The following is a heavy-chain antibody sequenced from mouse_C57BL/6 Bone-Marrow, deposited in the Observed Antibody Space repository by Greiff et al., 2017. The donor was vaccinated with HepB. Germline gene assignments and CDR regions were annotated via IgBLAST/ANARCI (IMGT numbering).Heavy chain of an antibody. D-gene: IGHD2-5*01. Sequence: QVQLKQPGAELVMPGASVKLSCKASGYTFTSYWMHWVKQRPGQGLEWIGEIDPSDSYTNYNQKFKGKSTLTVDKSSSTAYMQLSSLTSEDSAVYYCARGDSNYDAMDYWGQGTSVTVSS. CDR1: GYTFTSYW. J-gene: IGHJ4*01. CDR2: IDPSDSYT. CDR3: ARGDSNYDAMDY. V-gene: IGHV1-69*01.